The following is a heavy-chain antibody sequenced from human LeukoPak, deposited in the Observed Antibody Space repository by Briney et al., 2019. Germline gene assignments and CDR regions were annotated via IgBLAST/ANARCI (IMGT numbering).Heavy chain of an antibody. J-gene: IGHJ4*02. CDR3: ARLPRYFDWSEIDY. V-gene: IGHV3-53*01. Sequence: GGSLRLSCAASGFTVSSNYMSWVRQAPGKGLEWVSVIYSGGSTYYADSVKGRLTISRDNSKNTLYLQMNSLRAEDTAVYYCARLPRYFDWSEIDYWGQGTLVTVSS. CDR2: IYSGGST. D-gene: IGHD3-9*01. CDR1: GFTVSSNY.